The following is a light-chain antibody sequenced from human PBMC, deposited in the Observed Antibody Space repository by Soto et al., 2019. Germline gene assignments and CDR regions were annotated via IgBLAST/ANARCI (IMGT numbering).Light chain of an antibody. CDR3: SSYTSSSTLV. J-gene: IGLJ1*01. V-gene: IGLV2-14*01. CDR1: SSDVGAYNY. CDR2: EVR. Sequence: QLVLTQPASVSGSPGQSTTISCTGTSSDVGAYNYVSWYQQHPGKAPKLMIYEVRNRPSGVSHRFSGSKSGNTASLTISGLQAEDEADYYCSSYTSSSTLVFGTGTKLTVL.